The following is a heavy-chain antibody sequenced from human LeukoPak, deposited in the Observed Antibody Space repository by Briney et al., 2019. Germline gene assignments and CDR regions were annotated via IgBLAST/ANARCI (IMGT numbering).Heavy chain of an antibody. J-gene: IGHJ4*02. V-gene: IGHV3-23*01. CDR3: ASISTVSGTGLDY. D-gene: IGHD6-19*01. CDR2: ISGSGGST. CDR1: GFTFSSYA. Sequence: PGGSLRLSCAASGFTFSSYAMSWVRQAPGKGLEWVSAISGSGGSTYYADSVKGRFTISRDKSKNTLYLQMNSLRAEDTAVYYCASISTVSGTGLDYWGQGALVTVSS.